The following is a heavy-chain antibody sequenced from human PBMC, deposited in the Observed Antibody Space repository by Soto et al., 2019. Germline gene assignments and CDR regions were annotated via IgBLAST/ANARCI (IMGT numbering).Heavy chain of an antibody. V-gene: IGHV4-34*01. CDR2: INHSGST. J-gene: IGHJ6*03. D-gene: IGHD3-10*01. CDR1: GGSFSGYY. CDR3: ARDRFRYYGSGSRYMDV. Sequence: SETLSLTCAVYGGSFSGYYWSWIRKPPGKGLEWIGEINHSGSTNYNPSLKSRVTISVDTSKNQFSLKLSSVTAADTAVYYCARDRFRYYGSGSRYMDVWGKGTTVTVSS.